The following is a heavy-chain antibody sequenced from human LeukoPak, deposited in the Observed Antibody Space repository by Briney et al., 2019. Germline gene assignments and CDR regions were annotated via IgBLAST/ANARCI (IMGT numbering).Heavy chain of an antibody. CDR1: GGSFSGYY. CDR2: INHSGST. V-gene: IGHV4-34*01. CDR3: ARIRIGVNSSGWYSPLSYYYYGMDV. Sequence: SETLSLTCAVYGGSFSGYYWSWIRQPPGKGLEWIGEINHSGSTNYNPSLKSRVTISVDTSKNQFSLKLSSVTAADTAVYYYARIRIGVNSSGWYSPLSYYYYGMDVWGQGTTVTVSS. D-gene: IGHD6-19*01. J-gene: IGHJ6*02.